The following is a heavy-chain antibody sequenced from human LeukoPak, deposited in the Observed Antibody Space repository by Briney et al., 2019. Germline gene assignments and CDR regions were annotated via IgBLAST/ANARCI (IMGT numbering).Heavy chain of an antibody. V-gene: IGHV3-48*03. CDR3: ARDLRGSGNYEFDY. CDR2: ISSSGSTI. D-gene: IGHD3-10*01. J-gene: IGHJ4*02. CDR1: GFTFSSYE. Sequence: PGGSLRLSCAASGFTFSSYEMNWVRQAPGKGLEWVSYISSSGSTIYYADSVKGRFTISRDNAKNSLYLQMNSLRDDDTAVYYCARDLRGSGNYEFDYWGQGTLVTVSS.